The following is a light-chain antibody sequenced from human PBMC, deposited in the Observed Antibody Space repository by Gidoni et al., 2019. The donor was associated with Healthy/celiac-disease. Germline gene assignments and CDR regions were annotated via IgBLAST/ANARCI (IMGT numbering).Light chain of an antibody. J-gene: IGLJ7*01. CDR3: AAWDDSLNGAV. Sequence: VLTHPPSAPSTPGQGVTISCSGSSSNIGSNTVNWYQQLPGTAPKLLIYSNNQRPSGVPDRFSGSKSGTSASLAISGLQSEDEADYYCAAWDDSLNGAVFGGGTQLTVL. CDR2: SNN. CDR1: SSNIGSNT. V-gene: IGLV1-44*01.